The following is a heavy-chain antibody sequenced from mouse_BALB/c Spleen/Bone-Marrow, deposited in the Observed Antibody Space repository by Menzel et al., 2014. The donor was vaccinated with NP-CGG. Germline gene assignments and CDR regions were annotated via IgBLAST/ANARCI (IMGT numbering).Heavy chain of an antibody. D-gene: IGHD2-3*01. J-gene: IGHJ2*01. CDR3: TRRGDYDGYFDY. CDR1: GFTFSSHT. Sequence: EVQRVESGGGLVKPGGSLKLSCAASGFTFSSHTMSWVRQTPEKRLEWVATISSGGSYTYYPDSVKGRFTISRDNAKNTLYLQMSSLKSEDTAMYYCTRRGDYDGYFDYWGQGTTLTVSS. CDR2: ISSGGSYT. V-gene: IGHV5-6-4*01.